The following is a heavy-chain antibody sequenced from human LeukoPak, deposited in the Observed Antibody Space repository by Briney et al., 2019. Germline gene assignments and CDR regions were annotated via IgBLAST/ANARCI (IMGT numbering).Heavy chain of an antibody. CDR3: ARTSTVTDRYYYYYYMDV. CDR1: GYTFTSYD. Sequence: ASVKVSCKASGYTFTSYDINWVRQATGQGLEWMGWMNPNSGNTGYAQKFQGRVTITRNTSISTAYMELSSLRSEDTAVYYCARTSTVTDRYYYYYYMDVWGKGTTVTVSS. D-gene: IGHD4-17*01. J-gene: IGHJ6*03. V-gene: IGHV1-8*03. CDR2: MNPNSGNT.